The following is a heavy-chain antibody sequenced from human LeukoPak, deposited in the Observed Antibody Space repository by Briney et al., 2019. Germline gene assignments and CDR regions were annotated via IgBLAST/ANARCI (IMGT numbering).Heavy chain of an antibody. CDR2: INHSGST. V-gene: IGHV4-34*01. J-gene: IGHJ6*03. CDR3: ARSRLPPNTHDMDV. Sequence: SETLSLTCAVYGGSFSGYYWSWIRQPPGKGLEWIGEINHSGSTNYNPSLKSRVTISVDTSKNQFSLKLSSVTAADTAVYYCARSRLPPNTHDMDVWGKGTTVTVSS. D-gene: IGHD4-11*01. CDR1: GGSFSGYY.